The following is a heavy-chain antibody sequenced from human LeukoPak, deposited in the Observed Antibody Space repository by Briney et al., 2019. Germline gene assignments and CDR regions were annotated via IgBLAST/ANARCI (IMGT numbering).Heavy chain of an antibody. CDR2: IYYSGST. V-gene: IGHV4-39*07. D-gene: IGHD3-22*01. CDR1: GGSISSSSYY. J-gene: IGHJ4*02. CDR3: ASYSYYYDSSGYFDY. Sequence: SETLSLTCTVSGGSISSSSYYWGWIRQPPGKGLEWIGSIYYSGSTYYNPSLKSRVTISVDTSKNQFSLKLSSVTAADTAVYYCASYSYYYDSSGYFDYWGQGTLVTVSS.